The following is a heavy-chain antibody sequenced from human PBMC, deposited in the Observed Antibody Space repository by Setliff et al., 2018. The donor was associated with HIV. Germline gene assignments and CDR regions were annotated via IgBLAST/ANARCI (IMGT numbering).Heavy chain of an antibody. V-gene: IGHV3-9*01. CDR1: GFTFSNYG. D-gene: IGHD3-9*01. CDR2: ISPYSDMR. Sequence: GGSLRLSCAASGFTFSNYGMHWVRQAPGKGLEWVSSISPYSDMRDYMDSVKGRFIISRDNAMNSLYLEMNSLTIDDTAFYYCAKGGTMTGRDHYYMDVWGKGTTVTVSS. J-gene: IGHJ6*03. CDR3: AKGGTMTGRDHYYMDV.